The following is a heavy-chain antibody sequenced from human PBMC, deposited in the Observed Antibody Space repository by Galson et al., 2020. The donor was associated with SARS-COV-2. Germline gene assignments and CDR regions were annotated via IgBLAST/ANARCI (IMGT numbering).Heavy chain of an antibody. CDR1: GFTFSRHG. Sequence: GESLKISCAASGFTFSRHGMHWVRQAPGKGLEWVAVLSHDGDIKYYADSVKGRFTIARDNSKNTLHLQMNSLKPEDTAIYFCAKVGGIWFGEFLWEGIDSWGQGTLVTVSS. V-gene: IGHV3-30*18. CDR2: LSHDGDIK. D-gene: IGHD3-10*01. J-gene: IGHJ4*02. CDR3: AKVGGIWFGEFLWEGIDS.